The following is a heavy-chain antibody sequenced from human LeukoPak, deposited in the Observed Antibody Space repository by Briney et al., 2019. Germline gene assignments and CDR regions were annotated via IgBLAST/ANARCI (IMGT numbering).Heavy chain of an antibody. CDR3: ATMGRILSSSTSRNWFDP. J-gene: IGHJ5*02. D-gene: IGHD2-2*01. CDR1: GYTFTSYA. V-gene: IGHV1-3*02. Sequence: EASVKVSCKASGYTFTSYAMHWVRQAPGQMLGWMGWSNAGNGNTKYSQEFQGRVTITRDTSASTAYMELSSLRSEDTAVYYCATMGRILSSSTSRNWFDPWGQGTLVTVSS. CDR2: SNAGNGNT.